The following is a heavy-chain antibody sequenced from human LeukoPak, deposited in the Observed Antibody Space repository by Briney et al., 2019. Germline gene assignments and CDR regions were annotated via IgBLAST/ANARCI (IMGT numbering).Heavy chain of an antibody. CDR1: GFTFGDYY. V-gene: IGHV3-11*01. J-gene: IGHJ5*02. D-gene: IGHD1-1*01. CDR3: ARARGLGPGGYFDL. Sequence: GGSLRLSCAASGFTFGDYYMSWIRQAPGKGLEWVSYISNSGSSIKYADSVRGRFTISRDNAKNSLYLHLNRLRAEDTAVYYCARARGLGPGGYFDLWGQGTLVAVSS. CDR2: ISNSGSSI.